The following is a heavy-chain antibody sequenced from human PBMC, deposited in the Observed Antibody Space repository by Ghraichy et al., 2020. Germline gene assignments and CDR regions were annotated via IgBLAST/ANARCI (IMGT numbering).Heavy chain of an antibody. V-gene: IGHV3-30*18. CDR1: GFTFSRYG. D-gene: IGHD3-22*01. Sequence: GGSLRLSCAVSGFTFSRYGMHWVRQAPGKGLEWVAVTSYDGSNKNYADSVKGRFTISRDNSKNTLYLQMSSLRAEDTAVYYCAKERDSSGYYSFRGDYCGMDVWGQGTTVTVSS. CDR2: TSYDGSNK. J-gene: IGHJ6*02. CDR3: AKERDSSGYYSFRGDYCGMDV.